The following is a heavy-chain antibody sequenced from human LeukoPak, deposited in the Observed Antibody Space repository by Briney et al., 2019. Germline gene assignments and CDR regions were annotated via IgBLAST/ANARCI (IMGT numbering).Heavy chain of an antibody. CDR3: ARQHDSYYYYYIDV. V-gene: IGHV4-38-2*01. CDR1: GYSISNGYY. J-gene: IGHJ6*03. Sequence: SETLSLTCAVSGYSISNGYYWVWIRPPPGRGLEWIGSLYHSDSAYYNTSLRSRVSMSVDTSKNQFSLTLSFVAAADTAVYYCARQHDSYYYYYIDVWGSRTTVTVSS. CDR2: LYHSDSA.